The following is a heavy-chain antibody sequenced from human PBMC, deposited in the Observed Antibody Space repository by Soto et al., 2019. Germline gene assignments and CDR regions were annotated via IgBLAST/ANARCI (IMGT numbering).Heavy chain of an antibody. J-gene: IGHJ1*01. CDR2: ISAYNGKT. Sequence: HVQLVQSGAEVKKPGASVKVSCKASGYTFSNYVISWVRQAPGQGLEWMGWISAYNGKTYDAERLQGIVTMTTDTSTSTAYMELRSLRSDDTDVYYCASEANCGSDCYSPADYSQHWGQGTLVTVSS. CDR1: GYTFSNYV. V-gene: IGHV1-18*04. D-gene: IGHD2-21*02. CDR3: ASEANCGSDCYSPADYSQH.